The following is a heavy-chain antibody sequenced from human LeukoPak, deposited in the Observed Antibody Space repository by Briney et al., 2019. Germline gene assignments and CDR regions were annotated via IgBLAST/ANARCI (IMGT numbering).Heavy chain of an antibody. J-gene: IGHJ5*02. CDR2: INHSGST. D-gene: IGHD2-15*01. V-gene: IGHV4-34*01. Sequence: SETLFLTCAVYGGSFSGYYWSWIRQPPGKGLEWIGEINHSGSTNYNPSLKSRVTISVDTSKNQFSLKLSSVTAADTAVYYCARLTTYCSGGSCSYGWFDPWGQGTLVTVSS. CDR1: GGSFSGYY. CDR3: ARLTTYCSGGSCSYGWFDP.